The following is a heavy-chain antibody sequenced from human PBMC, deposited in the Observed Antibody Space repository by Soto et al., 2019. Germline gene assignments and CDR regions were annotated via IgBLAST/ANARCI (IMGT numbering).Heavy chain of an antibody. D-gene: IGHD3-16*02. Sequence: VESLKISCNGSGYSFTSYWIGWVRQMPWKGLEWMGIIYPGDSDTRYSPSFQGQVTISADKSISTAYLQWSSLKASDTAMYYCARPADYVWGSYRYFDYWGQGTLVTVSS. CDR3: ARPADYVWGSYRYFDY. J-gene: IGHJ4*02. CDR1: GYSFTSYW. CDR2: IYPGDSDT. V-gene: IGHV5-51*01.